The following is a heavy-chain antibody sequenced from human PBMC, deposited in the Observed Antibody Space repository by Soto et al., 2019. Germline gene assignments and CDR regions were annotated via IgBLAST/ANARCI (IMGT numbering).Heavy chain of an antibody. D-gene: IGHD6-19*01. V-gene: IGHV3-23*01. Sequence: EVQLLESGGGLVQPGGSLRLSCAASGFTFSSYAMRWVRQAPGKGLEWVSAISGSGGSTYYADSVKGRFTISRDNSKNTLYLQMNSLRAEDTAVYYCAKDNGAQWLVDYFDYWGQGTLVTVSS. CDR3: AKDNGAQWLVDYFDY. J-gene: IGHJ4*02. CDR1: GFTFSSYA. CDR2: ISGSGGST.